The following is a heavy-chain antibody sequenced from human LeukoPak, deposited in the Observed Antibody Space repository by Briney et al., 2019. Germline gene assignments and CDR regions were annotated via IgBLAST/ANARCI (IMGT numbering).Heavy chain of an antibody. CDR3: ARHATFGVVPFDY. Sequence: ASVKVSCKASGGTFSSYAISWVRQAPRQGLEWMGGIIPIFGTANYAQKFQGRVTITADESTSTAYMELSSLRSEDTAVYYCARHATFGVVPFDYWGQGTLVTVSS. J-gene: IGHJ4*02. V-gene: IGHV1-69*13. CDR2: IIPIFGTA. D-gene: IGHD3-3*01. CDR1: GGTFSSYA.